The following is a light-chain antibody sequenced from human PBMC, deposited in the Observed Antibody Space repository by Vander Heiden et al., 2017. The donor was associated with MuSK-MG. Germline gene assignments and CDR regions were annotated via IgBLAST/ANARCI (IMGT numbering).Light chain of an antibody. CDR1: QSISSY. Sequence: DIQMTQSPSSLSASVGDRVTITCRASQSISSYLNWYQQKPGKAPKLLIYAASSLQSGVPSRFSGSGSGTDFTLTISMLQPEDFATYYCQQRDSTPYTFGQGTKLEIK. J-gene: IGKJ2*01. CDR2: AAS. CDR3: QQRDSTPYT. V-gene: IGKV1-39*01.